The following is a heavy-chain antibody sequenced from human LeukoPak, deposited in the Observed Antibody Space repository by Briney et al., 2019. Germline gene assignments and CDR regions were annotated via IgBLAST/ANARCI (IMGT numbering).Heavy chain of an antibody. CDR1: GGSISSGGYY. CDR2: IYYSGST. J-gene: IGHJ2*01. CDR3: ARAATDEEVVPAAIDCWYFDL. Sequence: SETLSLTCTVSGGSISSGGYYWSWIRQHPGKGLEWIGYIYYSGSTYYNPSLKSRVTISVDTSKNQFSLKLSSVTAADTAVYYCARAATDEEVVPAAIDCWYFDLWGRGTLVTVSS. D-gene: IGHD2-2*01. V-gene: IGHV4-31*03.